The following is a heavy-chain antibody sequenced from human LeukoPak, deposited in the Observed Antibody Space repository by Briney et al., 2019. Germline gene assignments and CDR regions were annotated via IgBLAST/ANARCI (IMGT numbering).Heavy chain of an antibody. Sequence: GGSLRLSCAGSGFALKSYSLIWVRQAPGKGLEWVSSISSTSAYIHYADSVKGRFTISRDNVDNVVYLEMNSLGAEDTATYYCARVAVSGPTGWFDSWGQGTLVIVSS. J-gene: IGHJ5*01. CDR3: ARVAVSGPTGWFDS. V-gene: IGHV3-21*01. CDR2: ISSTSAYI. CDR1: GFALKSYS. D-gene: IGHD2-8*02.